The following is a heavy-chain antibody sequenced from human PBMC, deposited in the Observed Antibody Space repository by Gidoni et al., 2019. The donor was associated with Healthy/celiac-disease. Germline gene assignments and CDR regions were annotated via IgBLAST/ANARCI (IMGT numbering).Heavy chain of an antibody. CDR2: INPSGGST. CDR1: GYTFTTYY. V-gene: IGHV1-46*01. D-gene: IGHD2-21*02. Sequence: QVQLVQSGAEVKKPGASVKVSCKSSGYTFTTYYMHWVRQAPGQGLEWMGIINPSGGSTSYEQKFQGRVTMTRETSTSTVYRELSSLRSEDTAVYYCARGAYCGGDCYSYFDYWGQGTLVTVSS. J-gene: IGHJ4*02. CDR3: ARGAYCGGDCYSYFDY.